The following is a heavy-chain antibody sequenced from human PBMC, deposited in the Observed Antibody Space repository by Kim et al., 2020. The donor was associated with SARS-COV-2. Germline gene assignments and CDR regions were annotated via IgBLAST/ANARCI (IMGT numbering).Heavy chain of an antibody. J-gene: IGHJ4*02. V-gene: IGHV3-11*05. Sequence: YEDSVKGRFTITRDNAKNSLYLQMNSLRAEDTAVYYCARVETGYSSSCPDYWGQGTLVTVSS. CDR3: ARVETGYSSSCPDY. D-gene: IGHD6-13*01.